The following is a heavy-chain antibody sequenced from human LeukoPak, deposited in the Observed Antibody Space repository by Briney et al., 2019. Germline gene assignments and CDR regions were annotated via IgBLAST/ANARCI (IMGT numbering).Heavy chain of an antibody. Sequence: SETLSLTCTVSGGSVSSGSDYWSWIRQPPGNGLERIGDIYYSGSTKYNPSLKSRVTISVDTSKTQFSLKLSSVTAADTAVYYCARDRYCSGGSCYRGDAFDIWGQGTMVTVSS. V-gene: IGHV4-61*01. D-gene: IGHD2-15*01. CDR1: GGSVSSGSDY. CDR2: IYYSGST. J-gene: IGHJ3*02. CDR3: ARDRYCSGGSCYRGDAFDI.